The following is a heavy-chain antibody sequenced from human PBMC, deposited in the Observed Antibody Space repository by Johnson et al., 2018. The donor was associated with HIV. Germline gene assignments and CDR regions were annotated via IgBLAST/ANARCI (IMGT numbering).Heavy chain of an antibody. D-gene: IGHD1-26*01. J-gene: IGHJ3*01. CDR3: AKGRIGGGSYSAPDPFDV. CDR1: GFTFSSYG. CDR2: LPGSGYST. Sequence: AQLVESGGGLVQPGGSLRLSCAASGFTFSSYGMSWVRQAPGKGLEWVSGLPGSGYSTFYAASVTRRFTISRDNNKDTLYLQMNSLRAEDTAVHYCAKGRIGGGSYSAPDPFDVWGQGTMVTVS. V-gene: IGHV3-23*04.